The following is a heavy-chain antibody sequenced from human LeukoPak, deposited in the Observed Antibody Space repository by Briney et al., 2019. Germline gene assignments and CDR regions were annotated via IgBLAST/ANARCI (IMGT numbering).Heavy chain of an antibody. V-gene: IGHV1-69*04. D-gene: IGHD3-22*01. CDR2: IIPILGIA. CDR1: GYTFTSYD. J-gene: IGHJ4*02. Sequence: SVKVSCKASGYTFTSYDINWVRQATGQGLEWMGRIIPILGIANYAQKFQGRVTITADKSTSTAYMELSSLRSEDTAVYYCASVDDSSGYSLSTGIDYWGQGTLVTVSS. CDR3: ASVDDSSGYSLSTGIDY.